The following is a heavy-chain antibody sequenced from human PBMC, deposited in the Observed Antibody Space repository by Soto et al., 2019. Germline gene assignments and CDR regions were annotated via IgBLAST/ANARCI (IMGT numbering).Heavy chain of an antibody. Sequence: QGHLVQSGAEVKMPGSSVRVSCASSGGAFSTSDIGWVRQAPGQGLEWMGGIIPVFGAANYAQKFKGRVTITADESTRTAYLEMSSLKPEDTATYYCARDPRSGWAHDAFDVWGPGTSIIVSS. J-gene: IGHJ3*01. CDR1: GGAFSTSD. CDR2: IIPVFGAA. CDR3: ARDPRSGWAHDAFDV. D-gene: IGHD3-22*01. V-gene: IGHV1-69*01.